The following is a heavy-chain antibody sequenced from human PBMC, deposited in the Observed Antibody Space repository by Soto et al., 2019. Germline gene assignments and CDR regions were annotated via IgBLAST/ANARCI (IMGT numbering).Heavy chain of an antibody. CDR3: ARDYYYDSSGHFDY. V-gene: IGHV3-33*08. CDR1: IFTFSSYW. CDR2: IWYDGSNK. D-gene: IGHD3-22*01. Sequence: GGSLRLSCEAFIFTFSSYWMTWVRQAPGKGLEWVAVIWYDGSNKYYADSVKGRFTISRDNSKNTLYLQMNSLRAEDTAVYYCARDYYYDSSGHFDYWGQGTLVTVSS. J-gene: IGHJ4*02.